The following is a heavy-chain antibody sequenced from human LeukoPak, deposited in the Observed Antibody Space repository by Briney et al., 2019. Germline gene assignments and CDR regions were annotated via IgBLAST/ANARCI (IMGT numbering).Heavy chain of an antibody. J-gene: IGHJ5*02. CDR3: ASLPMVRGETRGNWFDP. D-gene: IGHD3-10*01. CDR2: INHSGST. V-gene: IGHV4-34*01. CDR1: GGSFSGYY. Sequence: SETLSLTCAVYGGSFSGYYWSWIRQPPGKGLEWSGEINHSGSTNYNPSLKSRVTISVDTSKNQFSLKLSSVTAADTAVYYCASLPMVRGETRGNWFDPWGQGTLVTVSS.